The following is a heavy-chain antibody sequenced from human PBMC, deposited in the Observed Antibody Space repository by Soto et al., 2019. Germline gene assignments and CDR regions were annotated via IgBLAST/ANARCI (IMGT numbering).Heavy chain of an antibody. CDR2: MNPNSGNT. D-gene: IGHD3-16*02. J-gene: IGHJ5*02. Sequence: ASVKVSCKASGYTFTSYDINWVRQATGQGLEWMGWMNPNSGNTGYAQKFQGRVTMTRNTSISTAYMELSSLRSEDTAVYYCARLAPMIAFGGVIVTDWFDPWGQGTLDTVSS. CDR3: ARLAPMIAFGGVIVTDWFDP. CDR1: GYTFTSYD. V-gene: IGHV1-8*01.